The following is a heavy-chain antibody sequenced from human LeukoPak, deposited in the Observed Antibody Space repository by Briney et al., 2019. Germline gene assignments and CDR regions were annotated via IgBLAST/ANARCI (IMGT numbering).Heavy chain of an antibody. CDR3: ASIPSMRGYYYYGMDV. D-gene: IGHD2-21*01. CDR1: GGSISSYY. CDR2: IYYSGST. V-gene: IGHV4-59*12. J-gene: IGHJ6*02. Sequence: SETLSLTCTVSGGSISSYYWSWIRQPPGKGLEWIGYIYYSGSTNYNPSLKSRVTISVDTSKNQFSLKLSSVTAADTAVYYCASIPSMRGYYYYGMDVWGQGTTVTVSS.